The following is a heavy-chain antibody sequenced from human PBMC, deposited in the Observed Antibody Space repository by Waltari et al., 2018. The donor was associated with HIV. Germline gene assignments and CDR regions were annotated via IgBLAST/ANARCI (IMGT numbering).Heavy chain of an antibody. CDR1: GSTLTELS. Sequence: QVQLIQSGAEVKKPGASVTVSCKVFGSTLTELSMHWVRQAPGKGVEWMGGLDPEDDETTDAQKFKGRVTMTEDTSTDSAYMELSSMTSEDTAGYYCATGGWTTSIQLYDLDVWGQGTTVTVSS. V-gene: IGHV1-24*01. D-gene: IGHD1-1*01. CDR3: ATGGWTTSIQLYDLDV. CDR2: LDPEDDET. J-gene: IGHJ6*02.